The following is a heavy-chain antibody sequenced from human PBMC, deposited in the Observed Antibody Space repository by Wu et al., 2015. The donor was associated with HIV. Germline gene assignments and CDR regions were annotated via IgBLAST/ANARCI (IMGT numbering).Heavy chain of an antibody. D-gene: IGHD3-9*01. CDR3: ARGNGVVLRYFDPDLSMDV. J-gene: IGHJ6*02. Sequence: VQSSSEVKKSGASVRVSCKVFGYTFTSYGVNWVRQAPGRGLEWVGWITTYNGKTNYAQKFQGRVSLTTDTSTKTTYMELRNLTSDDTAVYFCARGNGVVLRYFDPDLSMDVWGQGPTVIVSS. V-gene: IGHV1-18*04. CDR2: ITTYNGKT. CDR1: GYTFTSYG.